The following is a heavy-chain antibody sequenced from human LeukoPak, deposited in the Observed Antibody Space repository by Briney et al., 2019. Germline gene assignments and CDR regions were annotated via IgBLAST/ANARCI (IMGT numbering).Heavy chain of an antibody. D-gene: IGHD2-15*01. CDR2: ISSSGTTI. CDR1: GFTFSSYE. J-gene: IGHJ4*02. CDR3: ARASGCSGGSCYTSSFDH. V-gene: IGHV3-48*03. Sequence: PGGALRLSCAASGFTFSSYEMNWVRQAPGKGLEWVSYISSSGTTIYYADSVKGRFTISRDNAKTSLFLQMNLLRAEDTAVYYCARASGCSGGSCYTSSFDHWGQGTLVTVSS.